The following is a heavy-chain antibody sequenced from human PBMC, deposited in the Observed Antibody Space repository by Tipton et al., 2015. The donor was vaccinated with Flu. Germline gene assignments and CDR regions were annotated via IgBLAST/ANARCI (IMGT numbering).Heavy chain of an antibody. CDR2: IRYDGSNK. CDR1: GFTFSSYG. Sequence: SGFTFSSYGMHWVRQAPGKGLEWVALIRYDGSNKYYADSVKGRFTISRDNSKNTLYLQMNSLRAEDTAVYYCATLTGDDYWGQGDLVTVSS. D-gene: IGHD7-27*01. CDR3: ATLTGDDY. J-gene: IGHJ4*02. V-gene: IGHV3-30*02.